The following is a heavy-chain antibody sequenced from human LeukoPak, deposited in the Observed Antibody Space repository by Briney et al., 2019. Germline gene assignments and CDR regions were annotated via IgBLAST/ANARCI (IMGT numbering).Heavy chain of an antibody. CDR1: GGSISSSSYY. J-gene: IGHJ4*02. CDR2: IYYSGST. V-gene: IGHV4-39*07. Sequence: NSSETLSLTCTVSGGSISSSSYYWGWIRQPPGKGLEWIGSIYYSGSTYYNPSLKSRVTISVDTSKNQFSLKLSSVTAADTAVYYCARADFWSGYSIDYWGQGTLVTVSS. D-gene: IGHD3-3*01. CDR3: ARADFWSGYSIDY.